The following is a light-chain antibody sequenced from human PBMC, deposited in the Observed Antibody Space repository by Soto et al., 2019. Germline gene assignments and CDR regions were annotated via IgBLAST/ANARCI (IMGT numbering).Light chain of an antibody. CDR1: QSVSSSY. CDR2: GAS. Sequence: EIVLTPSPGTLSLSPGERATLSCRASQSVSSSYLAWYQQKPGQAPRLLIYGASSRATGIPDRFSGSGSGTDFTLTISRLEREDFAVYYCQQYGSSPTTFGQGTKVEIK. V-gene: IGKV3-20*01. J-gene: IGKJ1*01. CDR3: QQYGSSPTT.